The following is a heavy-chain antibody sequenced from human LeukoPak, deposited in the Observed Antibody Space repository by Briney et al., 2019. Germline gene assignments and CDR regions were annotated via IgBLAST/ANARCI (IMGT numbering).Heavy chain of an antibody. CDR3: ARDLEGRGYKYYCYYYLDV. V-gene: IGHV4-39*07. D-gene: IGHD3-10*01. Sequence: SETLSLTCTVSGFTISSSSYYWGWLGQAPGMGRERIMSIYNSRSTYYDPVLKRCATITLDTSNYQFSLKLSSVTAADTAVYYCARDLEGRGYKYYCYYYLDVWGKGTPVTVSS. J-gene: IGHJ6*03. CDR2: IYNSRST. CDR1: GFTISSSSYY.